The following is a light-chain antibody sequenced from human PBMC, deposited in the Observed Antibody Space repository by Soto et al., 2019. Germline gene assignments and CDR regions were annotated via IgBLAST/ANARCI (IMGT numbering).Light chain of an antibody. J-gene: IGKJ4*01. CDR1: QGISSW. CDR3: QQANSFPLT. CDR2: AAS. Sequence: DIQMTQSPSSVSASVGDRVTITCRASQGISSWLAWYQQKPGKAPKLLIYAASSLQSGVPSRFICSAYRTDFTLPISRLQPEDFAPYYCQQANSFPLTVGGGTKVEIK. V-gene: IGKV1-12*01.